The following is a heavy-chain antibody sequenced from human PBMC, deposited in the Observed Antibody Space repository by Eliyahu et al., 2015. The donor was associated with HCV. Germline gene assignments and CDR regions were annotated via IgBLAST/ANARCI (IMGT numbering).Heavy chain of an antibody. CDR1: GFPXSSYS. J-gene: IGHJ1*01. V-gene: IGHV3-48*04. Sequence: EVXLVESGGGLVQPGGSLRXSCAASGFPXSSYSMVWVRQXPGKGLEWVSYIGSSGSPQHYADSVRGRFTISRDNAKNSLYLQMNSLRVEDTALYYCARDPPYCTDGLCFGPLEHWGQGNLVTVSS. CDR2: IGSSGSPQ. CDR3: ARDPPYCTDGLCFGPLEH. D-gene: IGHD2-8*01.